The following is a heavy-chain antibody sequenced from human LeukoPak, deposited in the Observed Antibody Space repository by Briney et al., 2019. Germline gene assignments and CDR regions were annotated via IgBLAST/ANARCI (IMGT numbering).Heavy chain of an antibody. CDR3: ARSPPDRSLDY. D-gene: IGHD3/OR15-3a*01. V-gene: IGHV1-18*01. CDR1: GGTFSSYA. Sequence: ASVKVSCKASGGTFSSYAISWVRQAPGQGLEWMGWISAYNGHTNYAQRLQGRVTMTTDTPTSTAYMELRSLRSDDTAVYYCARSPPDRSLDYWGQGTLVTVSS. CDR2: ISAYNGHT. J-gene: IGHJ4*02.